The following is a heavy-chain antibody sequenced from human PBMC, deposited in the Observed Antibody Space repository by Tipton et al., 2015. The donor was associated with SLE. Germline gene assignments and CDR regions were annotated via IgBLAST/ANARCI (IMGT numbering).Heavy chain of an antibody. Sequence: TLSLTCTVSGGSISSYYWSWIRQPPGKGLEWIGYIYYSGSTNYNPSLKSRVTISIDTSRNLSSLRLSSVTAADTAVYYCARHGGSSVAPGFDYWGQGTLVTVSS. CDR2: IYYSGST. CDR3: ARHGGSSVAPGFDY. V-gene: IGHV4-59*08. D-gene: IGHD6-13*01. CDR1: GGSISSYY. J-gene: IGHJ4*02.